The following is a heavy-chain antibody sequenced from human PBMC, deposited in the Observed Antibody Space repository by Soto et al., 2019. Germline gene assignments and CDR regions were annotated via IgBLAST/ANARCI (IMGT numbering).Heavy chain of an antibody. Sequence: SETLSLTCAVYGGSFSGYYWSWIRQPPGKGLEWIGEINHSGSTNYNPSLKSRVTISVDTSKNQFSLKLSSVTAADTAVYYCARAGSSGYFGAYYYYGMDVWGQGTTVTVSS. CDR3: ARAGSSGYFGAYYYYGMDV. V-gene: IGHV4-34*01. J-gene: IGHJ6*02. CDR1: GGSFSGYY. CDR2: INHSGST. D-gene: IGHD3-22*01.